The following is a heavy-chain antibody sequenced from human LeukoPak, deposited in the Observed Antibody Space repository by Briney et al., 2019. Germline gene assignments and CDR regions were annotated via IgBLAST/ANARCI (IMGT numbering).Heavy chain of an antibody. Sequence: PSETLSLTCTVSGGSISSYYWSWIRQPPGKGLEWIGNIYYSGSTYYNPSLKSRVTISVDTSKNQFSLKLSSVPAADTAVYYCARDQGRWLVRTFDYWGQGTLVTVSS. V-gene: IGHV4-59*12. CDR1: GGSISSYY. CDR3: ARDQGRWLVRTFDY. J-gene: IGHJ4*02. CDR2: IYYSGST. D-gene: IGHD6-19*01.